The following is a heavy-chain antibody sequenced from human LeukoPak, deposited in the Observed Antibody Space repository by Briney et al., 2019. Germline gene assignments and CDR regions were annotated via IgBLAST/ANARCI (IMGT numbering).Heavy chain of an antibody. CDR1: GFTFSNYD. Sequence: PGGSLRLSCVASGFTFSNYDMSWVRQAPGKGLEWVSAISGSGGSTYYADSVKGRFTISRDNSKNTLYLQMNSLRAEDTAVYYCAKGGAARTRLTFDYWGQGTLVTVSS. J-gene: IGHJ4*02. CDR3: AKGGAARTRLTFDY. V-gene: IGHV3-23*01. D-gene: IGHD6-6*01. CDR2: ISGSGGST.